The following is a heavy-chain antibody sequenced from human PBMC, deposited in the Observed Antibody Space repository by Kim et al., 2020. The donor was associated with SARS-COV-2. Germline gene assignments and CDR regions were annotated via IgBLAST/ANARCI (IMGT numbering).Heavy chain of an antibody. J-gene: IGHJ5*02. CDR3: AKAFAYGGHGYDFDP. CDR2: ISGVDGRT. V-gene: IGHV3-23*01. CDR1: GFTFSNYA. Sequence: GGSLRLSCTASGFTFSNYAMSWVRQAPGQGLDWVSVISGVDGRTYYAESVRGRFTISRDNSRNALYLQMDSLRPEDTATYFCAKAFAYGGHGYDFDP. D-gene: IGHD5-12*01.